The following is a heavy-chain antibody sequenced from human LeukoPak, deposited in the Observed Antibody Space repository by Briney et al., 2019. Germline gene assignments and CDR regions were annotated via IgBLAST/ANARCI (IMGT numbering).Heavy chain of an antibody. V-gene: IGHV3-30*04. J-gene: IGHJ4*02. CDR3: ARASLRYCSSTSCYGGVDY. D-gene: IGHD2-2*01. CDR2: ISYDGGNK. CDR1: GFTFGSYA. Sequence: PGGSLRLSCAASGFTFGSYAVHWVRQAPGKGLEWVAVISYDGGNKYYADSVKGRFTISRDNSKNTLYLQMNSLRAEDTAVYYCARASLRYCSSTSCYGGVDYWGQGTLVTVSS.